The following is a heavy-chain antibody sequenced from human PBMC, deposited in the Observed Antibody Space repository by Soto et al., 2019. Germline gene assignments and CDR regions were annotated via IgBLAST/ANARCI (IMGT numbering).Heavy chain of an antibody. D-gene: IGHD4-17*01. Sequence: GGSLRLSCAASGFTFDDYAMHWVRQAPGKGLEWVSLISWDGGSTYYADSVKGRFTISRDNSKNSLYLQMNSLRAEDTALYYCAKDYGDYDQGDYYYYGMDVWGQGTTVTVSS. V-gene: IGHV3-43D*03. CDR3: AKDYGDYDQGDYYYYGMDV. CDR2: ISWDGGST. CDR1: GFTFDDYA. J-gene: IGHJ6*02.